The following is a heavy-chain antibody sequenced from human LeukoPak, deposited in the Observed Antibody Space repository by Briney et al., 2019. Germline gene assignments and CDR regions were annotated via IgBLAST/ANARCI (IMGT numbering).Heavy chain of an antibody. CDR1: GGSIIHYY. D-gene: IGHD3-10*01. V-gene: IGHV4-59*08. CDR3: ARIGRPRLLFGESLGKNYFDY. CDR2: IYYSGST. Sequence: PSETLSLTCAVSGGSIIHYYWSWVRQPPEKGLEYIGYIYYSGSTNYNPSLKSRVTISVDTSKNQFSLKLSSVTAADTAVYYCARIGRPRLLFGESLGKNYFDYWGQGTLVTVSS. J-gene: IGHJ4*02.